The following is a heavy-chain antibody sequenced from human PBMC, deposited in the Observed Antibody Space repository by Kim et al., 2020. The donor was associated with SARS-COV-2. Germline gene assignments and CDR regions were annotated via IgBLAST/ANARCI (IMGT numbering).Heavy chain of an antibody. CDR3: ARELLQNTPSGY. J-gene: IGHJ4*02. D-gene: IGHD2-21*01. Sequence: GGSLRLSCAASGFTFSSYGMHWVRQAPGKGLEWVSYISSSITTIYYADSVKGRFTISRDNAKNSLYLQMNSLRDEDTAVYYCARELLQNTPSGYWGQGTLVTVSS. CDR1: GFTFSSYG. V-gene: IGHV3-48*02. CDR2: ISSSITTI.